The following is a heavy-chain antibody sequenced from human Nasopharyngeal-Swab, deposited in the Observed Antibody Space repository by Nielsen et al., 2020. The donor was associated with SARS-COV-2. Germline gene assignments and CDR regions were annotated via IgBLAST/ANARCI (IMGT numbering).Heavy chain of an antibody. CDR2: ISSSGNTL. CDR1: GFTFSSYE. Sequence: GESLKISCAASGFTFSSYEMNWVRQAPGKGLEWVSYISSSGNTLYYADSVKGRFTVSRDNAKNSLFLHLGSLRAEDTAVYYCAREGYGDSSFYFDYWGQGTLATVSS. J-gene: IGHJ4*02. CDR3: AREGYGDSSFYFDY. D-gene: IGHD4-17*01. V-gene: IGHV3-48*03.